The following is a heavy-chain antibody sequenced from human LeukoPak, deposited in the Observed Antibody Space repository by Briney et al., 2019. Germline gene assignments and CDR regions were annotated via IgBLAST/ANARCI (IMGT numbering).Heavy chain of an antibody. J-gene: IGHJ4*02. CDR2: ISYDGSNK. V-gene: IGHV3-30*18. Sequence: PGGSLRLSCAASGFTFSSYGMHWVRQAPGKGLEWVAVISYDGSNKYYADSVKGRFTISRDNSKNTLYLQMNSLRAEDTAVYYCAKSRSGSLTRYFDYWGQGTLVTVSS. CDR1: GFTFSSYG. CDR3: AKSRSGSLTRYFDY. D-gene: IGHD1-26*01.